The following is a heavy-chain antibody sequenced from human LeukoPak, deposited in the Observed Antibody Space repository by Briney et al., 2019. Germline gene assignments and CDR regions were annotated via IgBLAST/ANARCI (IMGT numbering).Heavy chain of an antibody. Sequence: GGSLRLSCAASRFTVSSNYMSWVRQAPGKGLEWVSVIYSGGSTYYADSVKGRFTISRDNSKNTLYLHLNSLRVEDTAVYYCERQTTVKYYFDYWGQGTLVTVSS. CDR3: ERQTTVKYYFDY. CDR1: RFTVSSNY. V-gene: IGHV3-53*01. CDR2: IYSGGST. J-gene: IGHJ4*02. D-gene: IGHD4-17*01.